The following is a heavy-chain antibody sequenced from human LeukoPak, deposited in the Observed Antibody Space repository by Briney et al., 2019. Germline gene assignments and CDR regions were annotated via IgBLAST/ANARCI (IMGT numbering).Heavy chain of an antibody. CDR3: SXXNMVRGVGSFFDRNWFDP. V-gene: IGHV1-2*02. J-gene: IGHJ5*02. CDR1: VYTFTGHY. Sequence: GASVKVSCKTSVYTFTGHYMHWVRQAPGQGLEWMGWINPNSGGTNYAQKFRGRGTMTRDTSISTAYMELSMVRSDDAAVDYCSXXNMVRGVGSFFDRNWFDPWGQGTLVTVSS. CDR2: INPNSGGT. D-gene: IGHD3-10*01.